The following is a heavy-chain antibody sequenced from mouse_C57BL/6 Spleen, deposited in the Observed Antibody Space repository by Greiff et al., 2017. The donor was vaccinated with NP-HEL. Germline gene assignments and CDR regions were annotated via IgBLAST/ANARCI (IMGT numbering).Heavy chain of an antibody. CDR2: INSGGGYT. Sequence: EVQLVESGGDLVKPGGSLNFSCAASGFTFSDYGMPWVRQTPDKRLEWVASINSGGGYTSYPDRVKGRFTISRDNSKNTLYLQMSSLKSEDTAMYYCASITTVGVPYWYFDVWGTGTTVTVSS. CDR3: ASITTVGVPYWYFDV. J-gene: IGHJ1*03. CDR1: GFTFSDYG. V-gene: IGHV5-6*01. D-gene: IGHD1-1*01.